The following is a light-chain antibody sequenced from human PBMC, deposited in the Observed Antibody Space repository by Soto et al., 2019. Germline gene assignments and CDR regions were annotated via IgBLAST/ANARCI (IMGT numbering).Light chain of an antibody. CDR2: AAS. V-gene: IGKV1-27*01. J-gene: IGKJ4*01. CDR3: QKYNSAPLT. CDR1: QGISTY. Sequence: DIQMTQSPSSLSASVGGRVTITCRASQGISTYLALYQQKPGKVPKLLIYAASTLQSGVPSRFSGSGSGTEFTLTISSLQHEDVATYYCQKYNSAPLTFGGGTKVEIK.